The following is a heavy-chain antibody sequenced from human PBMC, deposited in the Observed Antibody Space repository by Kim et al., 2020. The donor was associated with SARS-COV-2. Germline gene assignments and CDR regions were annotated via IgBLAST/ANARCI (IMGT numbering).Heavy chain of an antibody. V-gene: IGHV1-69*04. J-gene: IGHJ5*02. CDR3: ARDHGWFDP. Sequence: GIANYAQKLQGRVTITADKSTSTAYMELSSLRSEDTAVYYCARDHGWFDPWGQGTLVTVSS. CDR2: GIA.